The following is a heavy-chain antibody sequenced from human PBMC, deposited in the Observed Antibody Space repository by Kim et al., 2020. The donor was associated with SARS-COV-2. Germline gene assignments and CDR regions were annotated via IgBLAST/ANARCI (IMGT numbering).Heavy chain of an antibody. CDR2: ISGSGGST. CDR1: GFTFSSYA. CDR3: ALGGQWLVQGWFDP. D-gene: IGHD6-19*01. J-gene: IGHJ5*02. Sequence: GGSLRLSCAASGFTFSSYAMSWVRQAPGKGLEWVSAISGSGGSTYYADSVKGRFTISRDNSKNTLYLQMNSLRAEDTAVYYCALGGQWLVQGWFDPWGQGTLVTVSS. V-gene: IGHV3-23*01.